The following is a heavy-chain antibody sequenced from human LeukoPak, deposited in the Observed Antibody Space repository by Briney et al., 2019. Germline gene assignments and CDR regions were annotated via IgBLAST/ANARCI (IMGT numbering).Heavy chain of an antibody. CDR1: GFTFSGSA. Sequence: GGSLRLSCAASGFTFSGSAMHWVRQASGKVLEWVGRIRSKANSYATAYAASVKGRFTISRDDSKNTAYLQMNSLKTEDTAVYYCTRSLYSGSPWPRVWGQGTLVTVSS. CDR3: TRSLYSGSPWPRV. V-gene: IGHV3-73*01. D-gene: IGHD1-26*01. CDR2: IRSKANSYAT. J-gene: IGHJ4*02.